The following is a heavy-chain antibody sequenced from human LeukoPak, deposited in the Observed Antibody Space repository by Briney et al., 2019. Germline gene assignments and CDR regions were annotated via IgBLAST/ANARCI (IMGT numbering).Heavy chain of an antibody. Sequence: GVSLRLSCAASGFTFNYAWMTWVRQAPGKGLEWVGRIRSKTDGGTKDYAAPVKGRFTISRDDSKNTLYLQMNSLKTEDTAVYYCSTGGSYYENWGQGTLVTVSS. V-gene: IGHV3-15*01. J-gene: IGHJ4*02. D-gene: IGHD1-26*01. CDR2: IRSKTDGGTK. CDR1: GFTFNYAW. CDR3: STGGSYYEN.